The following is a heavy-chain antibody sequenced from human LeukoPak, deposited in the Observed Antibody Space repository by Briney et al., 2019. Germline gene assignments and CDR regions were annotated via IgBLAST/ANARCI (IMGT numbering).Heavy chain of an antibody. CDR2: IYYSGST. Sequence: SETLSLTCTVSGGSISSSSYYWGWIRQPPGKGLEWIGSIYYSGSTYYNPSLESRVTISVDTSKDQFSLKLSSVTAADTAVYYCARLYGSGSYYFDYWGQGTLVTVSS. D-gene: IGHD3-10*01. V-gene: IGHV4-39*01. J-gene: IGHJ4*02. CDR1: GGSISSSSYY. CDR3: ARLYGSGSYYFDY.